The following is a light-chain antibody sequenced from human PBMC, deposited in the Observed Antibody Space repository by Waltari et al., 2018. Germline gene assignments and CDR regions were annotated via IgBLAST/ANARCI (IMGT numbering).Light chain of an antibody. J-gene: IGLJ3*02. V-gene: IGLV2-23*02. Sequence: QSALTQPAAVSGSPGQSVTISCTGASRDIGWYDIVSWYQQHPGNAPKLVISDVSKRPSGVSDRFSGSKSGDTASLTISGLQFEDEADYYCCSYAGNYVWVFGGGTRLTVL. CDR1: SRDIGWYDI. CDR3: CSYAGNYVWV. CDR2: DVS.